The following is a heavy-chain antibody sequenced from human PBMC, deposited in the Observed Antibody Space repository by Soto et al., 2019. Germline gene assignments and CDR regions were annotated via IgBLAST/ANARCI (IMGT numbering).Heavy chain of an antibody. V-gene: IGHV1-2*04. D-gene: IGHD3-3*01. CDR1: GYTFTGYY. Sequence: GASVKVSCKASGYTFTGYYMHWVRQAPGQGLEWMGWINPNSGGTNYAQKFQGWVTMTRDTSISTAYMELSSLRSEDTAVYYCARGSYYDFWSGFYYYYYMDVWGKGTTVTVSS. CDR3: ARGSYYDFWSGFYYYYYMDV. J-gene: IGHJ6*03. CDR2: INPNSGGT.